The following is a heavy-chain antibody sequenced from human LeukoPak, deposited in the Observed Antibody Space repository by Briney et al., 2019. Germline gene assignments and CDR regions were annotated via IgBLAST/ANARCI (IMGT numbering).Heavy chain of an antibody. CDR3: AKVLQYSSSWYVLDY. V-gene: IGHV3-30*18. D-gene: IGHD6-13*01. J-gene: IGHJ4*02. CDR1: GFTFSNYG. CDR2: ASYDGINA. Sequence: GGSLRLSCAASGFTFSNYGMHWVRQAPGKGLEWVAVASYDGINAYYGGSVRGRFTISRDNSKNTVYLQMNSLRAEDTAVYYRAKVLQYSSSWYVLDYWGQGTLVTVSS.